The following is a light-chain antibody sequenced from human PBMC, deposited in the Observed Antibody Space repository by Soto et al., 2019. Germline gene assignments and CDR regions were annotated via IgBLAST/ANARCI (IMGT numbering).Light chain of an antibody. CDR2: EVS. J-gene: IGLJ3*02. CDR3: NSYTSSRTLV. Sequence: QSALTQPASVSGYPGQSITISCTGTSSDVGGYNFVSWYQQHPGKAPKLMIYEVSNRPSGVSNRFSGSKSGNTASLTISGLQAEDEADYYCNSYTSSRTLVFGGGTKLTVL. V-gene: IGLV2-14*01. CDR1: SSDVGGYNF.